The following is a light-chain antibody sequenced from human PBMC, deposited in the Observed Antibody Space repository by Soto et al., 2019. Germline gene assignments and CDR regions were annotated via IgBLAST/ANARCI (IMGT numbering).Light chain of an antibody. J-gene: IGKJ2*01. CDR1: QTVSSNY. CDR3: QQYGRPPYT. CDR2: GAS. Sequence: PGERATLSCRASQTVSSNYLSWYQQKPGQAPRLLIYGASSRATGIPDRFSGSGSGTDFILTISRLEPEDFAVYFCQQYGRPPYTFGQGTKLEIK. V-gene: IGKV3-20*01.